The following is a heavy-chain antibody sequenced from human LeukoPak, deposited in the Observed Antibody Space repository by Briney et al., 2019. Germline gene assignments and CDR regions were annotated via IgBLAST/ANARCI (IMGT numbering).Heavy chain of an antibody. CDR1: GGSISSYY. CDR2: IYTSGST. Sequence: PSETLSLTCTVSGGSISSYYWSWIRQSAGKGLEWIGRIYTSGSTNYNPSLKSRVTMSVDTSKNQFSLKLSSVTAADTAVYYCARDLGTVTTPTYYYYYMDVWGKGTTVTVSS. CDR3: ARDLGTVTTPTYYYYYMDV. V-gene: IGHV4-4*07. D-gene: IGHD4-17*01. J-gene: IGHJ6*03.